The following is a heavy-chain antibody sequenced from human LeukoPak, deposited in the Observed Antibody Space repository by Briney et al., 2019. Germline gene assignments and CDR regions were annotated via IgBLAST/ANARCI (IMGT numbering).Heavy chain of an antibody. CDR2: ISSSGSTI. J-gene: IGHJ4*02. V-gene: IGHV3-48*03. CDR3: ARLDVDTADDY. CDR1: GFTFSSYE. Sequence: GGSLRLSCAASGFTFSSYEMNWVRQAPEKGLEWVSYISSSGSTIYYADSVKGRFTISRDNAKNSLYLQMNSLRAEDTAVYYCARLDVDTADDYWGQGTLVTVSS. D-gene: IGHD5-18*01.